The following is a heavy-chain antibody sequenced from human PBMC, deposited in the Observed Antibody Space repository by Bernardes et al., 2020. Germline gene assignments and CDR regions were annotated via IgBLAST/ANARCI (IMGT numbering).Heavy chain of an antibody. Sequence: GGSLRRSSSGSGFTFNSFGRAREPPGPGQGWVWVGVDRGGGSYKYYADSVKGRFTISRDNYKNTLYLQMNSLRAEDTAVYYCARASGAGRSVTGPPYFDYWGQGTLVTVSS. CDR2: DRGGGSYK. CDR1: GFTFNSFG. D-gene: IGHD4-17*01. V-gene: IGHV3-33*08. CDR3: ARASGAGRSVTGPPYFDY. J-gene: IGHJ4*02.